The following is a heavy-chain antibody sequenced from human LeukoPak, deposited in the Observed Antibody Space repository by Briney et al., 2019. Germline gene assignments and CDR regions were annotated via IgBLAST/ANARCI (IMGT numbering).Heavy chain of an antibody. CDR1: GFAFNTYS. J-gene: IGHJ6*03. CDR2: ISTSSSYI. CDR3: ASQDYYYYMDV. Sequence: GGSLRLSCAASGFAFNTYSMNLVRQAPGKGLEWVSSISTSSSYIYYADSVKGRFTISRDNAKNSLYLQMNSLRAEDTAVYYCASQDYYYYMDVWGKGTTVTVSS. V-gene: IGHV3-21*01.